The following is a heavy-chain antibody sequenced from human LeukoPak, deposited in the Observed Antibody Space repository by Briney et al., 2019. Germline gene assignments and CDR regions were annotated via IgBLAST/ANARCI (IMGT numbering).Heavy chain of an antibody. CDR3: ATDLGRGYSYVFDI. Sequence: GGSLRLSCAASGFTFSSYNMNWVRQAPGKGLEWVSYISSSSSTIYYADSVKGRFTISRDNAKNSLYLQMNSLRDEDTAVYYCATDLGRGYSYVFDIWGQGTMVTVPS. V-gene: IGHV3-48*02. CDR1: GFTFSSYN. D-gene: IGHD5-18*01. J-gene: IGHJ3*02. CDR2: ISSSSSTI.